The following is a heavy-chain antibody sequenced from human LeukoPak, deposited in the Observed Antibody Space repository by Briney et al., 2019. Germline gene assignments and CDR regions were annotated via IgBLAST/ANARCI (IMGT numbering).Heavy chain of an antibody. Sequence: QSRGSLRLSCAASGFTFSSYAMSWVRQAPGKGLEWVSVISGSGDNTYYADSVKGRFTISRDNSKNTLYLQMNSLRAEDTAVYYCARSYGSYYYYGMDVWGQGTTVTVSS. V-gene: IGHV3-23*01. CDR1: GFTFSSYA. D-gene: IGHD5-18*01. CDR3: ARSYGSYYYYGMDV. CDR2: ISGSGDNT. J-gene: IGHJ6*02.